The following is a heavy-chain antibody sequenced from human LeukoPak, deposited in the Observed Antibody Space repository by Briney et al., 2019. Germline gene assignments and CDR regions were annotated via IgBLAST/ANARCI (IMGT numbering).Heavy chain of an antibody. V-gene: IGHV3-66*01. CDR2: IYSGGST. Sequence: GRSLTLSCAPSAFTFSTYAMRWVRPAPGHRLEWATVIYSGGSTYYADSVKGRFTISRDNSKNTLYLQMNSLRAEDTAVYYCARGVGGPRDGYNYRYWGQGTLVTVSS. CDR1: AFTFSTYA. CDR3: ARGVGGPRDGYNYRY. D-gene: IGHD5-24*01. J-gene: IGHJ4*02.